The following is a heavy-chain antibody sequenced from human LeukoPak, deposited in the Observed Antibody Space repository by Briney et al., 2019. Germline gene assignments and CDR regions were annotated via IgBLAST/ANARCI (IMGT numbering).Heavy chain of an antibody. D-gene: IGHD4-17*01. CDR1: GYTFTGYY. CDR2: INPNSGGT. Sequence: ASVKVSCKASGYTFTGYYMHWVRQAPGQGLEWMGWINPNSGGTNYAQKFQGRVTMTRDTSISTAYMELSRLRSDDTAVYYCARDYGDYYYYGVDVWGQGTTVTVSS. CDR3: ARDYGDYYYYGVDV. V-gene: IGHV1-2*02. J-gene: IGHJ6*02.